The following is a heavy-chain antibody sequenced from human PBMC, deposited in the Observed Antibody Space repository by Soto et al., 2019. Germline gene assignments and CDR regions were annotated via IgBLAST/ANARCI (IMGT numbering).Heavy chain of an antibody. CDR3: AHRLRSGSWIYFDY. CDR1: GFSLSSSGVG. CDR2: IYWDDDK. Sequence: QITLKESGPPLVRPTQTLTLTCSLSGFSLSSSGVGVGWIRQPPGKALEWLALIYWDDDKRYSPSLKSRLTVTKDTSKNQEVLTMTNMDPVDTATYYCAHRLRSGSWIYFDYWGQGTLVTVSS. D-gene: IGHD6-13*01. V-gene: IGHV2-5*02. J-gene: IGHJ4*02.